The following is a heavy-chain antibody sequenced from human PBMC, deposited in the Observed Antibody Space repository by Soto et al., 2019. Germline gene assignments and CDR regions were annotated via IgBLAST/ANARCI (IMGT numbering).Heavy chain of an antibody. CDR1: GFSFTNAW. Sequence: EVQLVESGGGLVQPGGSLRLSCAASGFSFTNAWMSWVRQVPGKGLEWVGRIKSEADGGTADYAAPVKGRFTISRDDSKNTLYLQLNSLKSEDTAVYYCTTGSVFGVVTHGEDYWGQGTLVTVSS. CDR2: IKSEADGGTA. D-gene: IGHD3-3*01. J-gene: IGHJ4*02. V-gene: IGHV3-15*01. CDR3: TTGSVFGVVTHGEDY.